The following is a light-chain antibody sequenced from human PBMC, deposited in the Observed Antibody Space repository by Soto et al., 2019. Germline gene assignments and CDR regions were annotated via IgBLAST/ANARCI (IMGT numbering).Light chain of an antibody. CDR3: ASWDNSLNGLYV. Sequence: QSLLTQPPSASGTPGQRVTISCSGSSSNIGSHPVNWYQQLPGTAPKLLLYGDNQRPSGVPDRFSASKSGASASLAISGLQSEDEATYYCASWDNSLNGLYVFGAGTKVNVL. CDR1: SSNIGSHP. V-gene: IGLV1-44*01. J-gene: IGLJ1*01. CDR2: GDN.